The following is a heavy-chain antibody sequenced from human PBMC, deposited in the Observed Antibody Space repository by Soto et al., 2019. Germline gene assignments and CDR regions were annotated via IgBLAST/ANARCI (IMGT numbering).Heavy chain of an antibody. Sequence: QVQLVESGGGVVQPGRSLRLSCAASGFTFSSYGMHWVRQAPGKGLEWVAVIWYDGSNKYYADSVKGRFTISRDNSKNTLYLQMNSLRAEDTAVYYCAREAAWFGELLAYGMDVWGQGTTVTVSS. J-gene: IGHJ6*02. CDR1: GFTFSSYG. V-gene: IGHV3-33*01. D-gene: IGHD3-10*01. CDR3: AREAAWFGELLAYGMDV. CDR2: IWYDGSNK.